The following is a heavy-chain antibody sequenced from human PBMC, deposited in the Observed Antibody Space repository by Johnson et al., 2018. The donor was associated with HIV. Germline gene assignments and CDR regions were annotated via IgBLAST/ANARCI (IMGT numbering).Heavy chain of an antibody. V-gene: IGHV3-33*06. J-gene: IGHJ3*02. CDR1: GFTFSTYG. CDR3: AKDSMGFNWNQFEAFDM. D-gene: IGHD1-20*01. CDR2: IWYDGSNK. Sequence: QVQLVESGGGVVQPGRSLRLSCAASGFTFSTYGMHWVRQAPGKGLEWVALIWYDGSNKYYADSVKGRFTISRDNSKNTLYLQMNSLRGEDMAVYYCAKDSMGFNWNQFEAFDMWGQGTMVTVSS.